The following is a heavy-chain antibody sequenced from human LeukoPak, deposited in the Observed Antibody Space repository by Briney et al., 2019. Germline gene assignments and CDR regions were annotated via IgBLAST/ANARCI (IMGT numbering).Heavy chain of an antibody. CDR3: ARDTAPWHRYSYGTYYYYGMDV. CDR2: ISSSGSTI. V-gene: IGHV3-11*01. J-gene: IGHJ6*02. D-gene: IGHD5-18*01. CDR1: GFTFSDYY. Sequence: PGGSLRLSCAASGFTFSDYYMSWIRQAPGKGLEWVSYISSSGSTIYYADSVKGRFTISRDNAKNSLYLQMNSLRAEDTAVYYCARDTAPWHRYSYGTYYYYGMDVWGQGTTVTVSS.